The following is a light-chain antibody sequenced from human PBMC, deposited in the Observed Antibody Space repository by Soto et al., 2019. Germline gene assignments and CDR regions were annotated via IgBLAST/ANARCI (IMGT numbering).Light chain of an antibody. CDR3: AAWDDSLSGV. CDR1: SSNIGSNT. CDR2: NNN. Sequence: QSVLTQPPSASGTPGQRVTISCSGSSSNIGSNTVSWYQQVPGTAPKLLIYNNNQRPSGVPDRISGSKSGTSASLAISGLQSEDEGDYYCAAWDDSLSGVFGGGTKLTVL. V-gene: IGLV1-44*01. J-gene: IGLJ2*01.